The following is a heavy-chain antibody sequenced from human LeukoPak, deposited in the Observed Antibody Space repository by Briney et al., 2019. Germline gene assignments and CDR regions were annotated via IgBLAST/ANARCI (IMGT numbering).Heavy chain of an antibody. J-gene: IGHJ4*02. Sequence: GASVKVSCKASGYTFTGYYMQWVRQAPGQGLEWMGWINPNSGGTNYAQKLQGRVTMTRDTSISTAYMELSRLRSDDTAVYYCARLDSSGYYFGSFFDYWGQGTLVTVSS. CDR2: INPNSGGT. CDR1: GYTFTGYY. CDR3: ARLDSSGYYFGSFFDY. V-gene: IGHV1-2*02. D-gene: IGHD3-22*01.